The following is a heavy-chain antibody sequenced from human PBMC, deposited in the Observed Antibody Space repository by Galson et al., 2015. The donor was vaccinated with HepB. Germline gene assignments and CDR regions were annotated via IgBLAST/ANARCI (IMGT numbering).Heavy chain of an antibody. Sequence: SVKVSCKASGGTFSNYAISWVRQAPGQGLEWMGGIIPIFGTANCAQKFRGRVTITADESTSTAYMDLSSLRSEDTAVYYCATSGVLRYFDWLINWGQGTLVTVSS. J-gene: IGHJ4*02. CDR3: ATSGVLRYFDWLIN. CDR1: GGTFSNYA. CDR2: IIPIFGTA. V-gene: IGHV1-69*13. D-gene: IGHD3-9*01.